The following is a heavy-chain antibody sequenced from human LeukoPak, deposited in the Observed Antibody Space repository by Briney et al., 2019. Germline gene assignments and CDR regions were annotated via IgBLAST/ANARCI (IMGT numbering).Heavy chain of an antibody. J-gene: IGHJ4*02. D-gene: IGHD4-4*01. CDR3: AKDQMTTVTTTRFDY. Sequence: GGSLRLSCAASGFTFSSYAMSWVCQAPGKGLEWVSAISGSGGSTYYADSVKGRFTISRDNSKNTLYLQMNSLRAEDTAVYYCAKDQMTTVTTTRFDYWGQGTLVTVSS. CDR2: ISGSGGST. V-gene: IGHV3-23*01. CDR1: GFTFSSYA.